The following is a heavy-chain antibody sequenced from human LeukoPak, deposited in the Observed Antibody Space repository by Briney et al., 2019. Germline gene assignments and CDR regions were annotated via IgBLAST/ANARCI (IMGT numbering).Heavy chain of an antibody. CDR1: RYTFTGYY. CDR3: ARDDYDNYYSYGMDV. CDR2: INPNSGGT. J-gene: IGHJ6*02. Sequence: ASVQVSCQASRYTFTGYYMQWVRQAPGQGVEWMGWINPNSGGTNYAQKFQGGVTINRDTSISTAYMELSRLRSDDTAVYYCARDDYDNYYSYGMDVWGQGTTVTVSS. D-gene: IGHD3-9*01. V-gene: IGHV1-2*02.